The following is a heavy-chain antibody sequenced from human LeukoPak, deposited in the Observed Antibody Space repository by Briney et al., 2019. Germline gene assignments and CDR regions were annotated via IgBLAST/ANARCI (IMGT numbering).Heavy chain of an antibody. CDR1: GFTVSSNS. CDR2: IYSGGST. V-gene: IGHV3-53*01. J-gene: IGHJ4*02. D-gene: IGHD5-18*01. CDR3: ARVQQDSFDY. Sequence: GGSLRLSCAASGFTVSSNSMTWVRQAPGKGLEWVSVIYSGGSTYYADSVKGRFTISRDNSKNTLYLQMNSLRTEDTAVYYCARVQQDSFDYWGQGALVTVSS.